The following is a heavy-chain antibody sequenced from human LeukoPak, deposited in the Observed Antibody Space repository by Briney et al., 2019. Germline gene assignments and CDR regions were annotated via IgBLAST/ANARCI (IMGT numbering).Heavy chain of an antibody. CDR3: ASWPVGWYGEDS. CDR1: GLSVSSNF. V-gene: IGHV3-53*01. J-gene: IGHJ4*02. Sequence: GGSLRLSCAATGLSVSSNFMSWVRQAPGKGLEWVSVIYGGGSTYYADSVKGRFTISRDTPKNTLYLQMNSPRVEDTAVYYCASWPVGWYGEDSWGQGTLVTVSS. D-gene: IGHD6-19*01. CDR2: IYGGGST.